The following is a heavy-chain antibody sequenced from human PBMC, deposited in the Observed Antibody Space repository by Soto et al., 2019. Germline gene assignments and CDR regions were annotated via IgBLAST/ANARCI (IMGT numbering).Heavy chain of an antibody. J-gene: IGHJ6*02. CDR1: VFTFNSHG. Sequence: PGGSLRLSCASSVFTFNSHGMNCVRQAPGKWLEWVAGVSARGGDTSSADSVKGRFTISRDNSKDTLYLQMNSLRVEDTALYYCAKSSSRATSYGMDVWGQGTTVTVSS. CDR2: VSARGGDT. D-gene: IGHD2-2*01. V-gene: IGHV3-23*01. CDR3: AKSSSRATSYGMDV.